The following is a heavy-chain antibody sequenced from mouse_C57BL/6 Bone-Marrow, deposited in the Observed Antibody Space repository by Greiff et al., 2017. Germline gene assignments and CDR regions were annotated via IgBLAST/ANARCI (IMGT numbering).Heavy chain of an antibody. CDR1: GFTFSSYG. J-gene: IGHJ2*01. V-gene: IGHV5-6*02. Sequence: DVMLVESGGDLVKPGGSLKLSCAASGFTFSSYGMSWVRQTPDKRLEWVATISSGGGYTYYPDSVKGRFTISRDNATNTLYLQMSSLKSEDTAMYYCARIYDGYYLDDWGQGTTLTVSS. D-gene: IGHD2-3*01. CDR2: ISSGGGYT. CDR3: ARIYDGYYLDD.